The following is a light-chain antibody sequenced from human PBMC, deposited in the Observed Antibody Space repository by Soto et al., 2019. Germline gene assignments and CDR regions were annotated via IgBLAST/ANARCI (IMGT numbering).Light chain of an antibody. Sequence: ELVLTQSPGTLSLSPGERATLSCRSSQSVSSSYLAWYQQKAGQAPRLLIYGASSRATGIPDRFSGSGSGPHFTLTISRLEPEDFALYYCQQYGWSPPYTFGQGTKRAIK. CDR2: GAS. V-gene: IGKV3-20*01. CDR3: QQYGWSPPYT. J-gene: IGKJ2*01. CDR1: QSVSSSY.